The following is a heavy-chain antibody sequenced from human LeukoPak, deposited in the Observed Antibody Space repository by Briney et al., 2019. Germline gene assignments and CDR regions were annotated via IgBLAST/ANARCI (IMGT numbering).Heavy chain of an antibody. CDR2: ISWSGTTT. CDR1: GFRFDDYG. V-gene: IGHV3-9*01. Sequence: GGSLRLSCVVSGFRFDDYGMHWVRQAPGKGLEWVSGISWSGTTTGYADAVKGRFTISRDSAKNSLYLQMDSLRVEDTGLYYCAKDESTGGFAPGYFYGMGVWGQGTTVTVSS. CDR3: AKDESTGGFAPGYFYGMGV. J-gene: IGHJ6*02. D-gene: IGHD3-16*01.